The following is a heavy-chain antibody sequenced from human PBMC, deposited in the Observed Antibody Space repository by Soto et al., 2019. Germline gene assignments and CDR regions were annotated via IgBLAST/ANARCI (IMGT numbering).Heavy chain of an antibody. Sequence: GQSLKVSCNGSGYSFTSYWIGCVRQMPGKGLEWMGIIYPGDSDTRYSPSFQGQVTISADKSISTAYLQWSSLKASDTAMYYCARLPSIVGATAYYYYGREVRGQATTLNLSS. V-gene: IGHV5-51*01. CDR3: ARLPSIVGATAYYYYGREV. D-gene: IGHD1-26*01. CDR1: GYSFTSYW. J-gene: IGHJ6*02. CDR2: IYPGDSDT.